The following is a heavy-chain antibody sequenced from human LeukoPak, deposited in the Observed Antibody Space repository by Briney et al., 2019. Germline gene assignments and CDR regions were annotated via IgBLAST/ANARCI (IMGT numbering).Heavy chain of an antibody. CDR2: IYYSGST. V-gene: IGHV4-30-4*08. CDR3: ARQSFAPFQVGPETPNES. CDR1: GGSISSGDYY. J-gene: IGHJ5*02. Sequence: PSETLSLTCTVSGGSISSGDYYWSWIRQPPGKGLEWIGYIYYSGSTYYNPSLKSRVTTSVDTSKNQFSLKLTSVTAADTAVYYCARQSFAPFQVGPETPNESWGQGTLVTVSS. D-gene: IGHD1-26*01.